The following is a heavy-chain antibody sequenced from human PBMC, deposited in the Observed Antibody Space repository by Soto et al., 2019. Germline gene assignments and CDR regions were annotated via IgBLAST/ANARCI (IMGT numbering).Heavy chain of an antibody. D-gene: IGHD3-9*01. CDR3: ARSVNYDILTGYYREYYYFDY. Sequence: EVQLVESGGGLVKPGGSLRLSCAASGFTFSSYSMNWVRQAPGKGLEWVSSISSRSSYIYYADSVKGRFTISRDNAKNSLYMQMNSLRAEGTAVYYCARSVNYDILTGYYREYYYFDYWGQGTMVTVSS. CDR1: GFTFSSYS. V-gene: IGHV3-21*01. J-gene: IGHJ4*02. CDR2: ISSRSSYI.